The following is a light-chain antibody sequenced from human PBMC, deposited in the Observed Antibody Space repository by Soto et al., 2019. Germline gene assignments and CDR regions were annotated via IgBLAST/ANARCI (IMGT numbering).Light chain of an antibody. V-gene: IGKV3-20*01. J-gene: IGKJ2*01. CDR3: QQYGSSPYT. CDR2: GAS. CDR1: QSVSSSY. Sequence: EIGLTQSPATLSLSPGERATLSCRASQSVSSSYLAWYQQKPGQAPRPLIYGASTRATGIPGRFSGSGSGTDFTLTISRLEPEDFAVYYCQQYGSSPYTFGQGTKLEIK.